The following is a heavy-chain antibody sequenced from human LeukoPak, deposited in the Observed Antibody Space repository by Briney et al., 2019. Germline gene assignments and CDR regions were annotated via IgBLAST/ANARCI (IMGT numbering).Heavy chain of an antibody. Sequence: SETLSLTCTVSGGSISSYYWSWIRQPPGKGLEWIGYIYYSGSTNYNPSLKSRVTISVDTSKNQFSLKLSSVTAADTAVYYCASSLLREADYYYYYMDVWGKGTTVTVSS. CDR1: GGSISSYY. J-gene: IGHJ6*03. D-gene: IGHD3-22*01. V-gene: IGHV4-59*01. CDR3: ASSLLREADYYYYYMDV. CDR2: IYYSGST.